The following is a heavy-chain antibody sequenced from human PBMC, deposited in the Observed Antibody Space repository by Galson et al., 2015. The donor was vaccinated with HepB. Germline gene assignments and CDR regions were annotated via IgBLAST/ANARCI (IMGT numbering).Heavy chain of an antibody. CDR3: ARGQGGSSFINNWFDP. Sequence: SVKVSCKASGYTFTSYYMHWVRQAPGQGLEWMGIINPSGGSTSYAQKFQGRVTMTRDTSTSTVYMELSSLRSEDTAVYYCARGQGGSSFINNWFDPWGQGTLVTVSS. D-gene: IGHD6-13*01. J-gene: IGHJ5*02. CDR1: GYTFTSYY. CDR2: INPSGGST. V-gene: IGHV1-46*01.